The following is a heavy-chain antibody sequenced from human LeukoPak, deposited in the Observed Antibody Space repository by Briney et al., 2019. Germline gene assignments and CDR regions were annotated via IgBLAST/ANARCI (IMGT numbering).Heavy chain of an antibody. CDR2: ISPNSGGT. J-gene: IGHJ5*02. V-gene: IGHV1-2*02. D-gene: IGHD2-21*01. Sequence: ASVKVSCKVTGHTFTIYYIDWVGQAPGQGLEWMGWISPNSGGTKYAQSFQGRVTMTRATSSNTAHMELSRPRSDDTAVYYSSQGACGPNGGQGGSWFDPWGQGTLVTVSS. CDR1: GHTFTIYY. CDR3: SQGACGPNGGQGGSWFDP.